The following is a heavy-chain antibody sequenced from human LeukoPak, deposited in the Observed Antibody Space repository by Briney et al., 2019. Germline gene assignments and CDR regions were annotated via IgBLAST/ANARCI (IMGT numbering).Heavy chain of an antibody. CDR2: ISASHGNT. CDR3: ARDLAFPFGHAFAY. J-gene: IGHJ4*02. CDR1: GYTVTSYV. D-gene: IGHD2-21*01. Sequence: ASVNVSGKSAGYTVTSYVISWVRQAPGQGREGGGWISASHGNTNDAQKLPSRITMTTDTSTSKAYMELSSLSSEDTGVYYCARDLAFPFGHAFAYWGPGPLVTVSS. V-gene: IGHV1-18*01.